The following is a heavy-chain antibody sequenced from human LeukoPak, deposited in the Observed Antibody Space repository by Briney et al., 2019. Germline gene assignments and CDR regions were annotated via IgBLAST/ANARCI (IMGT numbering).Heavy chain of an antibody. CDR2: IIPILGIA. D-gene: IGHD3-22*01. Sequence: AASVKVSCKASGGTFSSYAISWVRQAPGQGLEWMGRIIPILGIANYAQKFQGRVTITADKSTSTAYMELSSLRSEDTAVYYCARDPYYYDSSGENWFDPWGRGTLVTVSS. CDR1: GGTFSSYA. J-gene: IGHJ5*02. CDR3: ARDPYYYDSSGENWFDP. V-gene: IGHV1-69*04.